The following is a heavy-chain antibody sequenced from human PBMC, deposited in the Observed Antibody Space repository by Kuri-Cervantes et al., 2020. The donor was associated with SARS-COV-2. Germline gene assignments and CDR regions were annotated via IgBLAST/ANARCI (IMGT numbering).Heavy chain of an antibody. V-gene: IGHV1-18*01. D-gene: IGHD2-2*02. CDR1: GGTFSSYA. Sequence: ASVKVSCKASGGTFSSYAISWVRQAPGQGLEWMGWISAYNGNTNYAQKLQGRVTMTTDTSTSTAYMELRSLRSDDTAVYYCARIPNYIVVAPTAIREDWFDPWGQGTLVTVSS. J-gene: IGHJ5*02. CDR2: ISAYNGNT. CDR3: ARIPNYIVVAPTAIREDWFDP.